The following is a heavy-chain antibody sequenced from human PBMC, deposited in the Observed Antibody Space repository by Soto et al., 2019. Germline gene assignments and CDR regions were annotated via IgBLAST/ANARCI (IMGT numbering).Heavy chain of an antibody. D-gene: IGHD6-6*01. CDR3: ARAPKVSGSSQTRPDF. CDR1: SGSCVDHY. J-gene: IGHJ4*02. Sequence: SETLPLTCSIESGSCVDHYGSRIRQPHGKGLEWIGEISQSGNTNYSPSLKSRVSISIDTSKKQFSLNLASVSAADTAVYYCARAPKVSGSSQTRPDFWGQGTLVTVSS. CDR2: ISQSGNT. V-gene: IGHV4-34*01.